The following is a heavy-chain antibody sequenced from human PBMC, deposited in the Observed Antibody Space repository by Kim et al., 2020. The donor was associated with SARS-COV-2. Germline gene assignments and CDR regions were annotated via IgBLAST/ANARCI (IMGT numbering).Heavy chain of an antibody. V-gene: IGHV5-51*01. CDR1: GYRFTNYW. J-gene: IGHJ5*02. CDR2: INPGDSDT. D-gene: IGHD5-18*01. CDR3: ARVPFIGKYSPGNWFDP. Sequence: GESLKISCKGSGYRFTNYWIGWVRQMPGKGLEWMGIINPGDSDTRYSPSFQGQVTISADKSLSTAYLQWSSLKASYTAMYYCARVPFIGKYSPGNWFDPWGQGTLVTVSS.